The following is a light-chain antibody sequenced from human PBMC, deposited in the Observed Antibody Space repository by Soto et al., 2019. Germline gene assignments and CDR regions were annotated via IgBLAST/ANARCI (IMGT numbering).Light chain of an antibody. CDR1: QSVSSSY. CDR2: GAS. CDR3: QQYGSSPLT. J-gene: IGKJ4*01. V-gene: IGKV3-20*01. Sequence: EIVLTQSPGTLSLSPGERATLSCRASQSVSSSYLAWYQQKPGQAPRLLIYGASSRATGIPDRFSGSESRTDFTLTISRLEPEDFAVYYCQQYGSSPLTFGGGTKVEIK.